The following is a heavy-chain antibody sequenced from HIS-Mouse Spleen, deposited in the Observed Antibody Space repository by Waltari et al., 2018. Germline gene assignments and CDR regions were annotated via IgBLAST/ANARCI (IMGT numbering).Heavy chain of an antibody. CDR3: AKDRQWLVRIYFDY. J-gene: IGHJ4*02. Sequence: EVQLLESGGGLVQPGGSLRLPRAASGFTFSCYAMSWVRRAPGKGLEWVSAISGSGGSTYYADSVKGRFTISRDNSKNTLYLQMNSLRAEDTAVYYCAKDRQWLVRIYFDYWGQGTLVTVSS. D-gene: IGHD6-19*01. CDR2: ISGSGGST. V-gene: IGHV3-23*01. CDR1: GFTFSCYA.